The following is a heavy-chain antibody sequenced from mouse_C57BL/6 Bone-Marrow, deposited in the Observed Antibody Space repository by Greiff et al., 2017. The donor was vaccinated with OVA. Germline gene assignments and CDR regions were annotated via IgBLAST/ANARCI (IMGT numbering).Heavy chain of an antibody. D-gene: IGHD1-1*01. J-gene: IGHJ4*01. Sequence: QVQLKESGPGLVQPSQSLSITCTVSGFSLTSYGVHWVRQSPGKGLEWLGVIWSGGSTDYNAAFISRLSISKDNSKSHVFFKMNSLQDDDTAIYYCARSDYYGSSSYYYAMDDWGQGTSVTVSS. V-gene: IGHV2-2*01. CDR1: GFSLTSYG. CDR3: ARSDYYGSSSYYYAMDD. CDR2: IWSGGST.